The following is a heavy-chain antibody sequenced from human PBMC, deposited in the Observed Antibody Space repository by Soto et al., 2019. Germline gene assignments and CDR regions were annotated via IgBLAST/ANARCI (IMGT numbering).Heavy chain of an antibody. CDR1: GYTFTSYD. Sequence: ASVKVSCKASGYTFTSYDINWVRQATGQGLEWMGWMNPNSGNTDYAQKFQGRVTMTRNTSISTAYMELSRLRSDDTAVYYCARDYMGSSGWYNYYGMDVWGQGTTVTVSS. D-gene: IGHD6-19*01. CDR2: MNPNSGNT. CDR3: ARDYMGSSGWYNYYGMDV. J-gene: IGHJ6*02. V-gene: IGHV1-8*01.